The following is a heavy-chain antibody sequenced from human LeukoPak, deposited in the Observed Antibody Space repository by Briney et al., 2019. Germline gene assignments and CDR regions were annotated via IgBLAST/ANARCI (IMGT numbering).Heavy chain of an antibody. CDR2: ISSSSYI. Sequence: GGSLRLSCAASGFTFSSYSMNWVRQAPGKGLEWVSSISSSSYIYYADSVKGRFTISRDNAKNSLYLQMNSLRAEDTAVYYCARTLAYYDSSGFITPHDAFDIWGQGTMVTVSS. CDR1: GFTFSSYS. CDR3: ARTLAYYDSSGFITPHDAFDI. J-gene: IGHJ3*02. D-gene: IGHD3-22*01. V-gene: IGHV3-21*01.